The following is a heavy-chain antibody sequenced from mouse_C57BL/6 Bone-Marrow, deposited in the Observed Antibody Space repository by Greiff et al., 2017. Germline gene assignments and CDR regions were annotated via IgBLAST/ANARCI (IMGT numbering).Heavy chain of an antibody. CDR3: ATRTGARGAMDY. Sequence: QVQLQQSGAELVRPGTSVKVSCKASGYAFTNYLIEWVKQRPGQGLEWIGVINPGSGGTNYNEKFKGQATLTADKSSSTAYMQLSSLTSEDSAVYFWATRTGARGAMDYWGQGTSVTVSS. D-gene: IGHD3-3*01. CDR2: INPGSGGT. CDR1: GYAFTNYL. V-gene: IGHV1-54*01. J-gene: IGHJ4*01.